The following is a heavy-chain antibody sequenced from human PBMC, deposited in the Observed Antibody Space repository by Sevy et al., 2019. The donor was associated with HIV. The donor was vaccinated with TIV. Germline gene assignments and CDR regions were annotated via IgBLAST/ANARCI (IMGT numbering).Heavy chain of an antibody. J-gene: IGHJ4*02. V-gene: IGHV3-23*01. CDR1: GFTFRAYA. D-gene: IGHD3-10*01. CDR3: AKDLGNSMINLGVFDS. Sequence: GGSLRLSCAASGFTFRAYAMSWVRQAPEKGLEWVATIRGARISTYYADSVKGRFTISRDNSEDTVDLQMSSLRVEDTAEYYWAKDLGNSMINLGVFDSWGQGTLVTVSS. CDR2: IRGARIST.